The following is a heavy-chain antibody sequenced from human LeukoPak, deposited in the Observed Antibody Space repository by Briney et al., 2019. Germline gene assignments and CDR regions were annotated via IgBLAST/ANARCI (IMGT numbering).Heavy chain of an antibody. CDR2: IYHSGST. D-gene: IGHD6-19*01. CDR3: ACMDSSGWYEDDAFDI. CDR1: GGSISSSNW. Sequence: PSGTLSLTCAVSGGSISSSNWWSWVRQPPGKGLEWIGEIYHSGSTNYNPSLKSRVTISVDKSKNQFSLKLSSVTAADAAVYYCACMDSSGWYEDDAFDIWGQGTMVTVSS. J-gene: IGHJ3*02. V-gene: IGHV4-4*02.